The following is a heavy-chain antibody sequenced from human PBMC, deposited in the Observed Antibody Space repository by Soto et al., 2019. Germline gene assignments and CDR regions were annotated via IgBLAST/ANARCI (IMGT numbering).Heavy chain of an antibody. J-gene: IGHJ1*01. V-gene: IGHV3-9*01. Sequence: EVQLVESGGGLVQPGRSLRLSCAASGFTFDDYAMHWVRQAPGKGLEWVSGISWNSGSIGYADSVKGRFTISRDNAKNSLYLQMNSLRAEDTALYYCAKDLISGSYYNPVYFQHWGQGTLVTVSS. CDR2: ISWNSGSI. CDR1: GFTFDDYA. D-gene: IGHD3-10*01. CDR3: AKDLISGSYYNPVYFQH.